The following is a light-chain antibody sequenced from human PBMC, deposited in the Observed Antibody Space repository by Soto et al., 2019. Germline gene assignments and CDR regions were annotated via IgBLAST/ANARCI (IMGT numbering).Light chain of an antibody. CDR1: QSISSE. J-gene: IGKJ2*01. V-gene: IGKV3-15*01. CDR2: GAS. CDR3: EQGHNWPLT. Sequence: EIVMTQSPATLSVSPGERATLSCRASQSISSELAWYQQKPGQPPRLLIYGASTRSTGVPARFTGSGSASAFTLTISGVQSEDFAVYYCEQGHNWPLTFSNGTRLDI.